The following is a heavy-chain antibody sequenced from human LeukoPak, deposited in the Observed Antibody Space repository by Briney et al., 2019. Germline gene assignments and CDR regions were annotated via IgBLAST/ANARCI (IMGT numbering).Heavy chain of an antibody. J-gene: IGHJ6*03. V-gene: IGHV1-46*01. CDR1: GYTFTSNY. Sequence: ASVKVSCKAFGYTFTSNYMHWVRQAPGQGPEWMGVISPSGGSTTYAQKFQGRVTLTRDMSTSTAYMELSSLRSEDTAVYYCARGASSYYMDVWGKGTTVTISS. CDR3: ARGASSYYMDV. CDR2: ISPSGGST. D-gene: IGHD6-19*01.